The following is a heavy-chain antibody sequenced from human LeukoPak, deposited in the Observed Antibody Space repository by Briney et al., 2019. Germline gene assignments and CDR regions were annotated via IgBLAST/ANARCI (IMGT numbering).Heavy chain of an antibody. CDR1: GFTFRTYA. Sequence: GRPLRLSCGASGFTFRTYAMHWVRQTPDKGVEWVAFISPDGSNENYADSVKGRFTISRDNSKNTLYLRMNNLTPEDTGVYYCAKGLAATTSYGNWFDPWGQGTLVTVSS. CDR2: ISPDGSNE. CDR3: AKGLAATTSYGNWFDP. V-gene: IGHV3-30*18. J-gene: IGHJ5*02. D-gene: IGHD2-15*01.